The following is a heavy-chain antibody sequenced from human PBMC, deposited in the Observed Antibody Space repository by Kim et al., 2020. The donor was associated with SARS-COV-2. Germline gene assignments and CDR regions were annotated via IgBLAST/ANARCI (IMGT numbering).Heavy chain of an antibody. CDR3: ARRGVTNWYFDL. Sequence: NYNPSRRSRVTIAVDTSKNQFSLKLSAVTAADTAVYYCARRGVTNWYFDLWGRGTLVTVSS. D-gene: IGHD4-17*01. J-gene: IGHJ2*01. V-gene: IGHV4-59*08.